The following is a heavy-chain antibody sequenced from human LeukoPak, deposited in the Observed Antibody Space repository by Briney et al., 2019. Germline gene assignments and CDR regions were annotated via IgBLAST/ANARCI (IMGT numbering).Heavy chain of an antibody. CDR3: ARDVLERRREFDY. D-gene: IGHD1-1*01. Sequence: PGGSLRLSCAASGFTFSSYEMNCVRQAPGKGLEWLSHITSSGNTIYYADSVTGRFTISRDNAKNSLYLQMNSLRAEDTAVYYCARDVLERRREFDYWGQGTLVTVSS. J-gene: IGHJ4*02. V-gene: IGHV3-48*03. CDR1: GFTFSSYE. CDR2: ITSSGNTI.